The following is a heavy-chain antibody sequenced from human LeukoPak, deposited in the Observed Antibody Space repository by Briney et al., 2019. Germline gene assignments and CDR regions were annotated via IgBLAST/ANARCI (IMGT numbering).Heavy chain of an antibody. J-gene: IGHJ5*02. CDR2: INHSGST. V-gene: IGHV4-34*01. CDR3: ARDRSYIVATIVSWFDP. D-gene: IGHD5-12*01. CDR1: GGSFSGYY. Sequence: SETLSLTCAVYGGSFSGYYWSWIRQPPGKGLEWIGEINHSGSTNYNPSLKSRVTISVDTSKNQFSLKLSSVTAADTAVYYCARDRSYIVATIVSWFDPWGHGTLVTVSS.